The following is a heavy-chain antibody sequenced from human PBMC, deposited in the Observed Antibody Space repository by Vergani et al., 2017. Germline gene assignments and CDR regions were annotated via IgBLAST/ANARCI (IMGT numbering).Heavy chain of an antibody. Sequence: QVQLVESGGGVVQPGRSLRLSCAASGFTFSSYAMHWVRQAPGKGLEWVAVISYDGSNKYYADSVKGRFTISRDNSKNTLYLQMNSLRAEDTAVYYCARCRNIVVVPNAFDIWGQGTMVTVSS. CDR2: ISYDGSNK. CDR3: ARCRNIVVVPNAFDI. J-gene: IGHJ3*02. CDR1: GFTFSSYA. D-gene: IGHD2-15*01. V-gene: IGHV3-30-3*01.